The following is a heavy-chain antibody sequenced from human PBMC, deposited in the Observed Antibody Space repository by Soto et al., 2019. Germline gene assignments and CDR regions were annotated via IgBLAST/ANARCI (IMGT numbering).Heavy chain of an antibody. CDR3: ARRYYDFWSGYYDYYYYGMDV. CDR1: GYTFTSYD. D-gene: IGHD3-3*01. J-gene: IGHJ6*02. Sequence: GASVKVSFKASGYTFTSYDINWLRQATGQGLEWMGWMNPNSGNTGYAQKFQGRVTMTRNTSISTAYMELSSLRSEDTAVYYCARRYYDFWSGYYDYYYYGMDVWGQGTTVTVSS. V-gene: IGHV1-8*01. CDR2: MNPNSGNT.